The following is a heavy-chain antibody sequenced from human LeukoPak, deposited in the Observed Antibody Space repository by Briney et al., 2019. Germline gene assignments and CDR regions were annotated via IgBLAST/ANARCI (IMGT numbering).Heavy chain of an antibody. V-gene: IGHV4-59*01. CDR2: IYYSGST. CDR1: GGSISSYY. J-gene: IGHJ4*02. D-gene: IGHD3-22*01. Sequence: ASETLSLTCTVSGGSISSYYWSWIRQPPGKGLEWIGYIYYSGSTNYNPSLKSRVTISVDTSKNQFSLKLSSVTAADTAVYYCARDGSSGYFDYWGQGTLVTVSS. CDR3: ARDGSSGYFDY.